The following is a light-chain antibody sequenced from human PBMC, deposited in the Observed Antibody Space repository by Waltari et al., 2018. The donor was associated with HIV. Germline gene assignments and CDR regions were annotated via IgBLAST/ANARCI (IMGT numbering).Light chain of an antibody. CDR2: EGS. J-gene: IGLJ2*01. CDR1: SSDVGIYNL. CDR3: CSYAGSFVV. V-gene: IGLV2-23*01. Sequence: QSALTQPASVSGSPGQSITISCTGTSSDVGIYNLIPWYQQYPGKAPKLMIYEGSKRPSGVSNRFSGSKSGNTASLTISGLQTEDEADYYCCSYAGSFVVFGGGTKLTVL.